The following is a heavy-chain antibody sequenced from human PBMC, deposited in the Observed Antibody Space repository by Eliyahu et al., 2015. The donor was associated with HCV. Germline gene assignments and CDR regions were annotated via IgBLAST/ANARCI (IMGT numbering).Heavy chain of an antibody. V-gene: IGHV1-46*03. CDR2: INPSAGST. Sequence: QVQLVQSGAEVRKPGASVKVXCKASGYTFTNYYVHWXRQAPGQGLEWMGVINPSAGSTAYAQKVQGRITMTRDTSTSTVYMELSSVTSEDTAMYYCVRGGYCSGGACPHNWFDPWGQGTLVTVSS. J-gene: IGHJ5*02. D-gene: IGHD2-15*01. CDR1: GYTFTNYY. CDR3: VRGGYCSGGACPHNWFDP.